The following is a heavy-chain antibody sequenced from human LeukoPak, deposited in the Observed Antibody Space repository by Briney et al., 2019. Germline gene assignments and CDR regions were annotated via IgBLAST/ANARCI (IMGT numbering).Heavy chain of an antibody. CDR1: GFTFSTYN. J-gene: IGHJ5*02. Sequence: GGSLRLSCAASGFTFSTYNMNWVRQAPGKGLEWPSYISSSSSTIYYADSVKGRFTISRDNANYSLYLQMSSLRHEDTAVYYCARALVVVAACWFDPWGQGTLVTVSS. CDR2: ISSSSSTI. D-gene: IGHD2-15*01. CDR3: ARALVVVAACWFDP. V-gene: IGHV3-48*02.